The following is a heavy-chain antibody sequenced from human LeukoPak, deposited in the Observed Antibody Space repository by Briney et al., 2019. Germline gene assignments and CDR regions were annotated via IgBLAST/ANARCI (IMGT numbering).Heavy chain of an antibody. D-gene: IGHD2-2*01. V-gene: IGHV4-59*01. CDR1: GGSISSYY. CDR2: IYYSGST. J-gene: IGHJ3*02. CDR3: ARDLEVVPGAFDI. Sequence: PSETLSLTCTVSGGSISSYYWSWIRQPPGKGLEWIGYIYYSGSTNYNPSLKSRVTISVDTSKNQFSLKLSSVTAADTAVYYCARDLEVVPGAFDIWGQGTMVTVSS.